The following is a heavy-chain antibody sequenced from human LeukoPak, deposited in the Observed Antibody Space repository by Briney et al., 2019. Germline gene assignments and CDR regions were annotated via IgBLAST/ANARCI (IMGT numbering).Heavy chain of an antibody. CDR3: ARDGGVSTLGAADY. CDR1: GFTFSDYY. Sequence: GGSLRLSCAASGFTFSDYYMSWIRQAPGKGLEWVSYISSSSSYSNYADSVKGRFTISRDNAKNSLYLQMNSLRAEDTAVYYCARDGGVSTLGAADYWGQGTLVTVSS. J-gene: IGHJ4*02. CDR2: ISSSSSYS. D-gene: IGHD3-16*01. V-gene: IGHV3-11*06.